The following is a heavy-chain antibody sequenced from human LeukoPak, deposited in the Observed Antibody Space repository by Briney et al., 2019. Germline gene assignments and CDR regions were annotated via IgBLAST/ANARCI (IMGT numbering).Heavy chain of an antibody. J-gene: IGHJ5*02. Sequence: GGSLRLSCAASGFTFSSYGMHWVRQAPGKGLEWVAFIRYDGGNTYYADSVKGRFTISRDNSKNTLYVQMNRLRAEDTAVYYCAKPSKEYYLLPHWFDPWGQGTLVTVSS. D-gene: IGHD2/OR15-2a*01. CDR3: AKPSKEYYLLPHWFDP. CDR2: IRYDGGNT. V-gene: IGHV3-30*02. CDR1: GFTFSSYG.